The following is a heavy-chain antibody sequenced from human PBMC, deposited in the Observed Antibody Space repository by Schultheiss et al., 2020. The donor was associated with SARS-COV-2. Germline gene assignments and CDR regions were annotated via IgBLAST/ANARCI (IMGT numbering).Heavy chain of an antibody. CDR1: GFTFSSYS. V-gene: IGHV3-30-3*01. J-gene: IGHJ4*02. CDR3: TTDLALGGYYLHCH. Sequence: GGSLRLSCAASGFTFSSYSMHWVRQAPGKGLEWVAVISYDGSNKYYADSVKGRFTISRDNSKNTLYLQMNSLRDEDTAVYYCTTDLALGGYYLHCHWGQGTLVTVSS. D-gene: IGHD3-22*01. CDR2: ISYDGSNK.